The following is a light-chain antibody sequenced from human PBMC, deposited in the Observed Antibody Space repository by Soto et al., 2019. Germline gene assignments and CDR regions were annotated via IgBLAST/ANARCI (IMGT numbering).Light chain of an antibody. CDR1: QGIRND. Sequence: AIQMTQSPSSLSASIGDRVTITCRASQGIRNDLGWYQQKPGKAPKLLIYDTSSLQSGVPSRFSGSGSGTFFTLTISSLQPEDFATYYCLQDYNYPWTFGQGTKVEIK. CDR2: DTS. CDR3: LQDYNYPWT. J-gene: IGKJ1*01. V-gene: IGKV1-6*01.